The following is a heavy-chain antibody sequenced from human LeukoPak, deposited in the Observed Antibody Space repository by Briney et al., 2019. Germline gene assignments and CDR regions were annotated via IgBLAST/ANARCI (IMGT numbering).Heavy chain of an antibody. Sequence: PSETLSLTCTVSGGSISSSYSYWGWIRQPPGKGLEWIGSIYHSGSTYYNPSLKSRVTISVDTSKNQFSLKLSSVTAADTAVYYCASHSSGYPRVDYWGQGTLVTVSS. CDR1: GGSISSSYSY. D-gene: IGHD3-22*01. J-gene: IGHJ4*02. CDR3: ASHSSGYPRVDY. V-gene: IGHV4-39*07. CDR2: IYHSGST.